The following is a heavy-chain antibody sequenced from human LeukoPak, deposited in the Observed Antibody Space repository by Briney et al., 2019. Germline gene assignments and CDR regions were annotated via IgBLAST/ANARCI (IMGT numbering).Heavy chain of an antibody. J-gene: IGHJ4*02. Sequence: GGSLRLSCAASGFTFSDHYMDWVRQAPGKGLEWVGRTRNKANSYTTEYAASVKGRFAISRDDSKNSLYLQMNSLKTEDTAVYYCARNKGYSSSWTPFDYWGQGTLVTVSS. V-gene: IGHV3-72*01. CDR1: GFTFSDHY. CDR2: TRNKANSYTT. CDR3: ARNKGYSSSWTPFDY. D-gene: IGHD6-13*01.